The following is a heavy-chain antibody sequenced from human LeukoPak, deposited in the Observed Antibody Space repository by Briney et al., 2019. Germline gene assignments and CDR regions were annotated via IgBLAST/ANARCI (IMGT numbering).Heavy chain of an antibody. V-gene: IGHV4-4*07. CDR3: ARDRSWSGYLNDAFDI. CDR2: IYTSGST. D-gene: IGHD3-3*01. J-gene: IGHJ3*02. Sequence: SETLSLTCTVSGGSISSYYWSWIRQPAGKGLEWIGRIYTSGSTNYNPSLKSRVTMSVDTSKNQFSLKLSSVTAADTAVYYCARDRSWSGYLNDAFDIWGQGTMVTVSS. CDR1: GGSISSYY.